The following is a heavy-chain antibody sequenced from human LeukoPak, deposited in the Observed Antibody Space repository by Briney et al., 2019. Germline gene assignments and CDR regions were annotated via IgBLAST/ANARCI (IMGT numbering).Heavy chain of an antibody. CDR1: GYTFTVYY. CDR2: INPNSGGT. Sequence: ASVKVSCKASGYTFTVYYMHWVRQAPGQGREWMGWINPNSGGTNYAQKFQGRVTMTRDTSISTAYMELSRLRSDDTAVYYCAGGRGGGYSYGENWFDPWGQGTLVTVSS. V-gene: IGHV1-2*02. CDR3: AGGRGGGYSYGENWFDP. J-gene: IGHJ5*02. D-gene: IGHD5-18*01.